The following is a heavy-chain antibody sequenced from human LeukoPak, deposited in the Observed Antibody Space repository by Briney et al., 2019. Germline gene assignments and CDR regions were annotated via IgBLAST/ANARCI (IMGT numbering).Heavy chain of an antibody. CDR3: ATLLLGPTEDY. D-gene: IGHD1-26*01. V-gene: IGHV3-21*01. Sequence: GGSLRLSCVVSGFAFSNYSMSWVRLAPGKGLEWVSSISNSGSHIYDADSVKGRFTISRDNAKNSLFLQMNSLRAEDAAVYYCATLLLGPTEDYWGQGTVVTVSS. CDR2: ISNSGSHI. CDR1: GFAFSNYS. J-gene: IGHJ4*02.